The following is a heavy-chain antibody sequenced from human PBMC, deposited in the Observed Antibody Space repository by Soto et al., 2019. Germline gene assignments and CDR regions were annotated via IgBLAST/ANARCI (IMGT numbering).Heavy chain of an antibody. V-gene: IGHV4-34*01. CDR2: VNHSGEA. CDR1: GGSFRNYY. D-gene: IGHD2-2*01. J-gene: IGHJ4*02. Sequence: PSETLSLTCGVYGGSFRNYYWIWVRQPPGKGLEWIGEVNHSGEATYNPSLQSRVTISLDTSNNHFSLKMTSVTAADTAVYYCARDHHCSSTSCYRHASSWSFDYWGQGTLVTVSS. CDR3: ARDHHCSSTSCYRHASSWSFDY.